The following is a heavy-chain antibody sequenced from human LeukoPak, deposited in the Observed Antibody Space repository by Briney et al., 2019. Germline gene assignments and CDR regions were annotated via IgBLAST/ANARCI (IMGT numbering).Heavy chain of an antibody. J-gene: IGHJ5*02. V-gene: IGHV4-59*12. CDR3: AREYRGYSGYDYWGNWFDP. D-gene: IGHD5-12*01. Sequence: SETLSLTCTVSGGSISSYDCIWIRQPPGKGLEWIGDIYYSGTTYYNPSLKSRVTRSVDTSKNQFSLKLSSVTAADTAVYYCAREYRGYSGYDYWGNWFDPWGQGTLVTVSS. CDR2: IYYSGTT. CDR1: GGSISSYD.